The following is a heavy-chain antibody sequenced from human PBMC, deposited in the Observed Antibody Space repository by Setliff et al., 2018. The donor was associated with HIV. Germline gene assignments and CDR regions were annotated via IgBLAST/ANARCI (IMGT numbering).Heavy chain of an antibody. V-gene: IGHV3-48*01. J-gene: IGHJ4*02. CDR3: ARGSWAGYESGGYYHFDF. CDR1: GFTFKNYR. Sequence: GGSLRLSCATSGFTFKNYRVNWVRQTPGKGLEWVGDIDYRTNIASYADAVRGRFTISRDNADNSLFLQMNGLRAEDTALYFCARGSWAGYESGGYYHFDFWGQGTLVTVSS. D-gene: IGHD3-22*01. CDR2: IDYRTNIA.